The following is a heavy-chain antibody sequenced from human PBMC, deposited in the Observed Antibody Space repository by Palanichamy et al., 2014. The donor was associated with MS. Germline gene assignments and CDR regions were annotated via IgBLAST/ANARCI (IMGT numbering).Heavy chain of an antibody. CDR1: GDSVSSNSAA. V-gene: IGHV6-1*01. CDR2: TYYRSTWYN. J-gene: IGHJ5*02. D-gene: IGHD3-3*02. Sequence: QVQLQQSGPGLVKPSQTLSLTCAVSGDSVSSNSAAWNWIRQSPSRGLEWLGRTYYRSTWYNEYAVSVRGRITINADTSKNQFSLQLNSVTPEDTAVYYCARRNVGAFRPTDGNWFDPWGQGTLVTVSS. CDR3: ARRNVGAFRPTDGNWFDP.